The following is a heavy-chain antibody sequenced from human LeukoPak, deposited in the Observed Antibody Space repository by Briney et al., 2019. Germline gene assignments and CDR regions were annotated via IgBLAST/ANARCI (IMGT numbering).Heavy chain of an antibody. J-gene: IGHJ6*02. V-gene: IGHV3-9*01. Sequence: GGSLRLPCVASGFPFDDHAMHWVRQAPGKGLEWVSSISWYSGNIGYADSVKGRFSISRDNAKNTLYLEMNSLRTDDTALYFCARDVWRRAFYYAMDVWGLGTTVAVSS. CDR2: ISWYSGNI. CDR1: GFPFDDHA. CDR3: ARDVWRRAFYYAMDV. D-gene: IGHD2-21*01.